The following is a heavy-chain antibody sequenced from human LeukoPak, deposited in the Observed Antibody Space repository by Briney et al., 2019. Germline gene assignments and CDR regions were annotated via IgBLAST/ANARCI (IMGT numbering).Heavy chain of an antibody. D-gene: IGHD6-13*01. CDR2: ISSGSSAI. Sequence: GGSLRLSCEASGFTFTTYSMTWVRQAPGKGLEWVSIISSGSSAIFSADALKGRFTISRDDAKNLLYLDMNSLRAEDTAVYYCARDSLGIAAAGSSSSAADYWGQGTLVTVSS. V-gene: IGHV3-21*01. CDR1: GFTFTTYS. J-gene: IGHJ4*02. CDR3: ARDSLGIAAAGSSSSAADY.